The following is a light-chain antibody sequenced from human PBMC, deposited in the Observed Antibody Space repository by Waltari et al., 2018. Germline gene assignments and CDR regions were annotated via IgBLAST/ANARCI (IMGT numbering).Light chain of an antibody. CDR1: ESVSSN. Sequence: DIVVTQSPAPLSLSPGEGATLSCRTSESVSSNLAWFQQKDGQPPRLVLFDASSRAADTPARFSGGGSGTDYTLTISSLEPEDFATYYCQQRSAWPTTFGQGTRLEI. CDR3: QQRSAWPTT. V-gene: IGKV3-11*01. CDR2: DAS. J-gene: IGKJ5*01.